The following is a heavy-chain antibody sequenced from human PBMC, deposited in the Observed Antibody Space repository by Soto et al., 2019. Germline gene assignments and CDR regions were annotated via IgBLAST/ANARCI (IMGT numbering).Heavy chain of an antibody. CDR3: ARASGAYSGGSYYYYYYYGMDV. J-gene: IGHJ6*01. CDR1: CGSISSGDYY. V-gene: IGHV4-30-4*01. CDR2: IYYSGST. D-gene: IGHD2-15*01. Sequence: TLSLTCPVSCGSISSGDYYWSCILHPPGKGLEWIGYIYYSGSTYYNPSLKSRVTISVDTSKNQFSLKLSSVTAADTAVYYCARASGAYSGGSYYYYYYYGMDVWGQGTTVTVSS.